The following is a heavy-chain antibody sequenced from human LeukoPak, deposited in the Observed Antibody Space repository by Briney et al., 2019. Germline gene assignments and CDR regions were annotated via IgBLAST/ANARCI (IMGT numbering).Heavy chain of an antibody. V-gene: IGHV1-3*03. CDR2: ITTGRGET. Sequence: ASVKVSCKASGYTFTDYALHWVRQAPGQSLEWMGWITTGRGETRYSQEFQRRIAFTRDTSASTVYMDLSDLRSEDTAVYYCARGGKQWRGGNYFDSWGQGTLVAVSS. J-gene: IGHJ4*02. D-gene: IGHD6-19*01. CDR3: ARGGKQWRGGNYFDS. CDR1: GYTFTDYA.